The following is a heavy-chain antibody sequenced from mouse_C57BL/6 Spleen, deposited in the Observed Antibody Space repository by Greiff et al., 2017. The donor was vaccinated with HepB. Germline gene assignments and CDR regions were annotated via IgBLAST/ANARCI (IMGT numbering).Heavy chain of an antibody. CDR1: GYTFTEYT. J-gene: IGHJ2*01. V-gene: IGHV1-62-2*01. D-gene: IGHD1-1*01. Sequence: VQLQQSGAELVKPGASVKLSCKASGYTFTEYTIHWVKQRSGQGLEWIGWFYPGSGSIKYNEKFKDKATLTADKSSSTVYMELSRLTSEDSAVYFCARHEGYYYGSSPYYFDYWGQGTTLTVSS. CDR3: ARHEGYYYGSSPYYFDY. CDR2: FYPGSGSI.